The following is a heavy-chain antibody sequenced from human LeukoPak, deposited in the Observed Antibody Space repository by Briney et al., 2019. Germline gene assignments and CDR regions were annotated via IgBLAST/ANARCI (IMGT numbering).Heavy chain of an antibody. CDR2: ISDSGPT. J-gene: IGHJ4*02. D-gene: IGHD2-2*01. V-gene: IGHV3-23*01. Sequence: GGSLRLSCAASGFTLRSCVMSWVRQTPGKGLEWVSFISDSGPTHYSDSVKGRFTMSRDTSQNTLYLQMNSLRDDDTAAYYCAKGRGSTSIYEYWGQGTLVTVSS. CDR1: GFTLRSCV. CDR3: AKGRGSTSIYEY.